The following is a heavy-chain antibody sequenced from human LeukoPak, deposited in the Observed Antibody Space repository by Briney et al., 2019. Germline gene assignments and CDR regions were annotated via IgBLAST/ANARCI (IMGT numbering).Heavy chain of an antibody. D-gene: IGHD1-26*01. CDR2: ISSSSSYI. CDR3: ARDLGRLVVQWEFDY. V-gene: IGHV3-21*01. Sequence: GGSLRLSCAASGFTFSSYSMNWVRQAPGKGLEWVSSISSSSSYIYYADSVKGRFTISRDNAKNSLYLQMNSLRAEDTAVYYCARDLGRLVVQWEFDYWGQGTLVTVSS. CDR1: GFTFSSYS. J-gene: IGHJ4*02.